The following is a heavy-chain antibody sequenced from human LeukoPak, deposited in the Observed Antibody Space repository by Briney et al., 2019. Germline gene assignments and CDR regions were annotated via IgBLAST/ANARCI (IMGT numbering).Heavy chain of an antibody. D-gene: IGHD3-3*01. Sequence: PSETLSLTCTVSGGSISSGSYYWSWIRQPAGKGLEWIGRIYTSGSTNYNPSLKSRVTISLDTSRNQFSLKLNSVTAADTAVYYCARVKDTVTTYFDNWGQGTLVTVSS. CDR1: GGSISSGSYY. CDR3: ARVKDTVTTYFDN. V-gene: IGHV4-61*02. CDR2: IYTSGST. J-gene: IGHJ4*02.